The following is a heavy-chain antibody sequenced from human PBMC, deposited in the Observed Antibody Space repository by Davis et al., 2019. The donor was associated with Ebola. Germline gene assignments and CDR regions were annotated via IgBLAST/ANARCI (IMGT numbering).Heavy chain of an antibody. D-gene: IGHD2-15*01. CDR3: ARGRVVVVARRSGYFDY. V-gene: IGHV3-30-3*01. Sequence: PGGSLRLSCAASGFTFSSYAMHWVRQAPGKGLEWVAVISYDGSNKYYADSVKGRFTISRDNSKNTLYLQMNSLRAEDTAVYYCARGRVVVVARRSGYFDYWGQGTLVTVSS. CDR1: GFTFSSYA. J-gene: IGHJ4*02. CDR2: ISYDGSNK.